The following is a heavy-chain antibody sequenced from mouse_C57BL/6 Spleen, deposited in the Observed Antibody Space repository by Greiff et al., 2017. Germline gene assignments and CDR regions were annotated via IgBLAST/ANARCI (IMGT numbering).Heavy chain of an antibody. V-gene: IGHV2-2*01. Sequence: VQLQQSGPGLVQPSQSLSITCTVSGFSLTSYGVHWVRQSPGKGLEWLGVIWSGGSTDYNAAFISRLSISKDNSNSQVFFKMNSLQAGDTAIYYCARPYYYGSSYYAMDYWGQGTSVTVSS. J-gene: IGHJ4*01. CDR1: GFSLTSYG. D-gene: IGHD1-1*01. CDR3: ARPYYYGSSYYAMDY. CDR2: IWSGGST.